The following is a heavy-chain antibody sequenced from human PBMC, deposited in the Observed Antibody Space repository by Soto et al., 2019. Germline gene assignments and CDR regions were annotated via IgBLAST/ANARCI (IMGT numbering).Heavy chain of an antibody. CDR2: IYPGDSDT. V-gene: IGHV5-51*01. Sequence: GESLKISCKGSGYSFTSYWIGWVRQMPGKGLEWMGIIYPGDSDTRYSPSFQGQVTISADKSISTAYLQWSSLKASDTAMYYCARTVGLYYYYYGMDVWGQGTTVTVSS. D-gene: IGHD1-26*01. J-gene: IGHJ6*02. CDR1: GYSFTSYW. CDR3: ARTVGLYYYYYGMDV.